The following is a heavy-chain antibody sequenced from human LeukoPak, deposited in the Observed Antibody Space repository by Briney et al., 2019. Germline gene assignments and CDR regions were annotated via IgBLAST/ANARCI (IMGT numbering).Heavy chain of an antibody. CDR3: AKAQGWNYENWFDP. CDR1: GFTFSSYA. V-gene: IGHV3-23*01. CDR2: ISGNGGST. J-gene: IGHJ5*02. Sequence: GGSLRLSCAASGFTFSSYAMSWVRQAPGKGLEWVSAISGNGGSTYYADSVKGRFTISRDNSKNTLYLQMNSLRAEDTAVYYCAKAQGWNYENWFDPWGQGTLVTVSS. D-gene: IGHD1-7*01.